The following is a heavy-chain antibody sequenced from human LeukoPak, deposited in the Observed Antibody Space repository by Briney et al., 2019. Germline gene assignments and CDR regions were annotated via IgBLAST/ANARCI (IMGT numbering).Heavy chain of an antibody. CDR1: GGSISSSSYY. V-gene: IGHV4-39*01. CDR2: IYYSGST. D-gene: IGHD6-13*01. J-gene: IGHJ3*02. CDR3: ARSVRTIAAAWNDAFDI. Sequence: PETLSLTCTVSGGSISSSSYYWGWIRQPPGKGLEWIGSIYYSGSTYYNPSLKSRVTISVDTSKNQFSLKLSSVTAADTAVYYCARSVRTIAAAWNDAFDIWGQGTLVTVSS.